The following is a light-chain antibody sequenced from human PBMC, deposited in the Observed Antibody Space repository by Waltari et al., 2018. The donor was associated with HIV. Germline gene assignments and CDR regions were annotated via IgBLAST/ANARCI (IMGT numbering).Light chain of an antibody. V-gene: IGKV1-39*01. J-gene: IGKJ2*01. CDR1: QNISSY. CDR3: QQSYSTPPYT. CDR2: AAS. Sequence: MTQSPSSLSASVGDRVTITCRASQNISSYLHWYQHKPGKAPKLLIYAASSLQSGVPSRFSGSGSGTDFTLTISSLQPEDFATYYCQQSYSTPPYTFGQGTKLEIK.